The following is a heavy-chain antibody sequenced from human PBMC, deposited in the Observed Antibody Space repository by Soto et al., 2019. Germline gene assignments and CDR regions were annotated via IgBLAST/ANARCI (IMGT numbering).Heavy chain of an antibody. D-gene: IGHD3-3*01. V-gene: IGHV3-21*01. CDR2: ISSSSSYI. Sequence: EVQLVESGGGLVKPGGSLRLSCAASGFTFSSYSMNWVRQAPGKGLEWVSSISSSSSYIYYADSVKGRFTISRDNAKNSLYLQMNSLRAEETAVYYCSKGGDYDFWSGYTHSYYYYYMDVWGKGTTVTVSS. CDR1: GFTFSSYS. J-gene: IGHJ6*03. CDR3: SKGGDYDFWSGYTHSYYYYYMDV.